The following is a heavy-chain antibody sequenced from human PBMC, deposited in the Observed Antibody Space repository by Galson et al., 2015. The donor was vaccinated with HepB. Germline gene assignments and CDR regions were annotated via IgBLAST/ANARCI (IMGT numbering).Heavy chain of an antibody. V-gene: IGHV3-30-3*01. D-gene: IGHD6-19*01. J-gene: IGHJ4*02. CDR3: ARGTGQWLVIDY. CDR2: ISYDGSNK. CDR1: GFTFSSYA. Sequence: SLRLSCAASGFTFSSYAMHWVRQAPGKGLEWVAVISYDGSNKYYADSVKGRFTISRDNSKNTLYLQMNSLRAEDTAVYYCARGTGQWLVIDYWGQGTLVTVSS.